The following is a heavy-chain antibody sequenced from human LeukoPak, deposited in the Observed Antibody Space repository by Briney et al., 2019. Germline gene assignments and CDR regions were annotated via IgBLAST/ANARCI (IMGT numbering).Heavy chain of an antibody. D-gene: IGHD3-16*02. Sequence: GGSLRLSCAASGFTFSDYYMSWIRQAPGKGLEWVSYMSSSGTTIYYADSVKGRFTISRDNAKNSLYLQMNSLRAEDTAVYYCARGHYDYVWGSYRPLDYWGQGTLVTVSS. V-gene: IGHV3-11*04. CDR2: MSSSGTTI. J-gene: IGHJ4*02. CDR1: GFTFSDYY. CDR3: ARGHYDYVWGSYRPLDY.